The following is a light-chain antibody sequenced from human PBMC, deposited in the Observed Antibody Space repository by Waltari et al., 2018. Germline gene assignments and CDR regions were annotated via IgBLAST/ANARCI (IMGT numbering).Light chain of an antibody. CDR1: QSISSY. Sequence: AIRITQSPSSLSASTGDRVTITCRASQSISSYLAWYQQKPGKAPKVLIYAASTLQSGVPSRFSGSGSGTDFTLTISCLQSEDFAIYYCQQYYSSPATFGQGTRLEIK. V-gene: IGKV1-8*01. CDR2: AAS. CDR3: QQYYSSPAT. J-gene: IGKJ5*01.